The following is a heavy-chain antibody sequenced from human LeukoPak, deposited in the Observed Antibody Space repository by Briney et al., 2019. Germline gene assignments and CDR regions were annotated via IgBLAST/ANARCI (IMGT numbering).Heavy chain of an antibody. J-gene: IGHJ4*02. CDR1: GGSISSGSYY. V-gene: IGHV4-61*02. CDR3: ARTGIVGATINY. CDR2: IYTSGST. Sequence: TLSLTCTVSGGSISSGSYYWSWIRQPAGKGLEWIGRIYTSGSTNYNPSLKSRVTISVDTSKNQFSLKLSSVTAADTAVYYCARTGIVGATINYWGQGTLVTVSS. D-gene: IGHD1-26*01.